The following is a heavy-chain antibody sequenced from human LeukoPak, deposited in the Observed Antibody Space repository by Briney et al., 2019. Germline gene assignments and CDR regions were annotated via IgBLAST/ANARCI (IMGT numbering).Heavy chain of an antibody. D-gene: IGHD3-22*01. CDR2: INPSGGTT. CDR3: ARDLGGITMMD. J-gene: IGHJ4*02. CDR1: GYTFTSYY. Sequence: GASVKVSCKASGYTFTSYYMHWVRQAPGQGLEWMGIINPSGGTTSYAQKFQGRVRVTSDVSTSTAYMELSSLRSEDTAVYYCARDLGGITMMDWGQGTLVTVSS. V-gene: IGHV1-46*01.